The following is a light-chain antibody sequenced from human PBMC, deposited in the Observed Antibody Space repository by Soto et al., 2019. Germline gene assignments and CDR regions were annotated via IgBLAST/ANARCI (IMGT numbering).Light chain of an antibody. J-gene: IGKJ1*01. CDR1: QSISSY. CDR3: QQYYSYPRT. Sequence: DIQMTQSPSSLSASVGDRVTITCRASQSISSYLNWYQQKPGKAPKLLIYAASSLQSGVPSRFSGSGSGTDFTLTISCLQSEDFATYYCQQYYSYPRTFGQGTMVDIK. V-gene: IGKV1-39*01. CDR2: AAS.